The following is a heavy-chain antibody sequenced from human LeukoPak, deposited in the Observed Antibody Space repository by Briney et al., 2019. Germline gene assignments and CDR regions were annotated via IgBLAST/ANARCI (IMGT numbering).Heavy chain of an antibody. J-gene: IGHJ4*02. CDR2: ISSSSSYI. CDR1: GFTFSSYS. Sequence: PGGSLRLSCAASGFTFSSYSMNWVRQAPGKGLEWVSSISSSSSYIYYADSVKGRFTISRDNGKNSLYLQMNSLRAEDTAVYYCARVLHKRNYDSSVYYGYWGQGTLVTVSS. V-gene: IGHV3-21*03. CDR3: ARVLHKRNYDSSVYYGY. D-gene: IGHD3-22*01.